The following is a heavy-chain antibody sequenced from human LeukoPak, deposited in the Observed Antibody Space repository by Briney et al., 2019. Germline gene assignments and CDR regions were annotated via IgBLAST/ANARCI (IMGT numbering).Heavy chain of an antibody. CDR1: GFTFSSYW. CDR2: IKQDGSEK. J-gene: IGHJ6*03. V-gene: IGHV3-7*01. CDR3: ARDYPDITMVRGVIINPYYYYYMDV. Sequence: GGSLRLSCAASGFTFSSYWMSWVRQAPGKGLEWVANIKQDGSEKYYVDSVKGRFTISRDNAKNSLYVQMNSLRGEETAVYYCARDYPDITMVRGVIINPYYYYYMDVWGKGTTVTVSS. D-gene: IGHD3-10*01.